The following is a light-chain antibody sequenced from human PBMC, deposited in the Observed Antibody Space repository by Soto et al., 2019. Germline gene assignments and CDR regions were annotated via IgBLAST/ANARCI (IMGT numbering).Light chain of an antibody. J-gene: IGKJ1*01. V-gene: IGKV4-1*01. Sequence: DIVMTQSPDSLAVYLGERAIINCKSSQSVLDRSNNKNYLTWYQQKPGQPPKPLIYWASTREFGVPDRFSGSVSGTDFTLTINSLQAEDVSLYYCHQYYAIPRTFGQGTKEEIK. CDR2: WAS. CDR3: HQYYAIPRT. CDR1: QSVLDRSNNKNY.